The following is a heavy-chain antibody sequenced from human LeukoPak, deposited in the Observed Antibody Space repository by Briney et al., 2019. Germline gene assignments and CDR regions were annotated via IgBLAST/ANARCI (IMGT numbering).Heavy chain of an antibody. J-gene: IGHJ6*03. D-gene: IGHD5-24*01. CDR1: GFTFDDYG. CDR2: INWNGGST. V-gene: IGHV3-20*04. Sequence: GGSLRLSCAASGFTFDDYGMSWVRQAPGKGLEWVSGINWNGGSTGYADSVKGRFTISRDNAKNSLYLQMNSLRAEDTAVYYCARGARKGATITYYYYMDVWGKGTTVTISS. CDR3: ARGARKGATITYYYYMDV.